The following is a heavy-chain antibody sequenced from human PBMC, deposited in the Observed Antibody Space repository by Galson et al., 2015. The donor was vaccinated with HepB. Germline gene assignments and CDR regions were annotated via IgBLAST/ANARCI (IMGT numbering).Heavy chain of an antibody. V-gene: IGHV1-46*01. D-gene: IGHD3-22*01. CDR2: INPSGGST. J-gene: IGHJ5*02. CDR3: AREDRGSSGPGRFDP. CDR1: GYTFTSYY. Sequence: SVKVSCKASGYTFTSYYMHWVRQAPGQGLEWMGIINPSGGSTSYAQKFQGRVTMTRDTSTSTVYMELSSLRSEDTAGYYCAREDRGSSGPGRFDPWGQGTLVTVSS.